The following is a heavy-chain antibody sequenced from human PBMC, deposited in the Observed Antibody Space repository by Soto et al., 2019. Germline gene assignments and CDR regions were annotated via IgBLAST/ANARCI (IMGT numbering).Heavy chain of an antibody. CDR3: ARVRGHSLFIAVAGTVYGKEYYFDY. CDR1: GGSFSGYY. V-gene: IGHV4-34*01. Sequence: KPSETLSLTCAVYGGSFSGYYWSWIRQPPGKGLEWIGEINHSGSTNYNPSLKSRVTISVDTSKNQFSLKLSSVTAADTAVYYCARVRGHSLFIAVAGTVYGKEYYFDYWGQGTLVTVSS. CDR2: INHSGST. D-gene: IGHD6-19*01. J-gene: IGHJ4*02.